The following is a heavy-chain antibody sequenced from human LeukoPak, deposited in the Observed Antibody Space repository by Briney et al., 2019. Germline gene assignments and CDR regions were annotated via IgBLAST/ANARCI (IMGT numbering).Heavy chain of an antibody. CDR1: GGSMRSSNFY. CDR2: INYSGST. D-gene: IGHD3-9*01. CDR3: ARTHFDSLGWFDP. Sequence: SETLSLTCTVSGGSMRSSNFYWGWIRQPPGKGLEWIGNINYSGSTYYNPSVKSRVTLSVDVSKNRFSLNLTSVTVADTALYFCARTHFDSLGWFDPWGQGTLVTVSS. J-gene: IGHJ5*02. V-gene: IGHV4-39*07.